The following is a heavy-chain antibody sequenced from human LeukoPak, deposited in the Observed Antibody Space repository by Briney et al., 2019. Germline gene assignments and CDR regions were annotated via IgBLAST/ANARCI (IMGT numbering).Heavy chain of an antibody. D-gene: IGHD4/OR15-4a*01. V-gene: IGHV3-53*01. Sequence: GGSLRLSCTVSGFTVSTNSMSWVRQAPGKGLEWVSFIYSDNTHYSDSVKGRFTISRDNSKNTLYLQMNSLRAEDTAVYYCARRAGAYSHPYDYWGQGTLVSVSS. J-gene: IGHJ4*02. CDR2: IYSDNT. CDR1: GFTVSTNS. CDR3: ARRAGAYSHPYDY.